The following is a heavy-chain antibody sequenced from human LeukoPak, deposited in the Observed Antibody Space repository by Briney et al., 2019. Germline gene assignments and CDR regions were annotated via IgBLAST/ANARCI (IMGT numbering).Heavy chain of an antibody. CDR2: LIPIFGTA. Sequence: ASVKVSCKASGGTFSSYAISWVRQAPGQGLEWMGGLIPIFGTANYAQKFQGRVTITTDESTSTAYMELSSLRSEDTAVYYCALSYYYYMDVWGKGTTVTVSS. CDR3: ALSYYYYMDV. CDR1: GGTFSSYA. V-gene: IGHV1-69*05. J-gene: IGHJ6*03.